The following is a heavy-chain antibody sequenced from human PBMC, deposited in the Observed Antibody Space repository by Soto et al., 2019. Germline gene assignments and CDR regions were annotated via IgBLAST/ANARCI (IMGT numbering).Heavy chain of an antibody. D-gene: IGHD3-22*01. CDR3: ARGSGYCTTKTCYFFAFDL. V-gene: IGHV1-46*01. J-gene: IGHJ5*02. Sequence: QVQLVQSGAEVTKPGASVTISCKASGYNFTTYYFHWVRQAPGHGLESMGIIRTDGRSPIYAQNFQNRVSMTRDTSTSTVYLQLSSLRTEDTAVYFCARGSGYCTTKTCYFFAFDLWGQGTLVTVSS. CDR1: GYNFTTYY. CDR2: IRTDGRSP.